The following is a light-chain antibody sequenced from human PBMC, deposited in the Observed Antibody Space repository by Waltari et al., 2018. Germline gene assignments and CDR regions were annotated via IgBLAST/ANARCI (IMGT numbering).Light chain of an antibody. CDR3: TSKTTSNTLV. Sequence: QSALTQPGSVSGAPGQSITISCTGTTSDVGGYDYVSWYQHYPGEAPKLILYDVANRPSWVAKRFSGSKSGSTASLTISGLQAEDEALYYCTSKTTSNTLVFGGGTKVTVL. CDR2: DVA. V-gene: IGLV2-14*03. J-gene: IGLJ3*02. CDR1: TSDVGGYDY.